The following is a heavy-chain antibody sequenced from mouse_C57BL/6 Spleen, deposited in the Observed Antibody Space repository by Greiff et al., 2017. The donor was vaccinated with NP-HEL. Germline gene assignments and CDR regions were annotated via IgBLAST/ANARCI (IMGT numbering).Heavy chain of an antibody. D-gene: IGHD2-3*01. CDR1: GYTFTDYY. CDR3: GRMDYAMDY. CDR2: INPNNGGT. J-gene: IGHJ4*01. Sequence: VQLQQSGPELVKPGASVKIPCKASGYTFTDYYMNWVKQSPGQSLEWIGDINPNNGGTIYNQKFKSKATLTVDKSSRTAYMELRSLTSEDTAVYYWGRMDYAMDYWGQGTSVTVSS. V-gene: IGHV1-18*01.